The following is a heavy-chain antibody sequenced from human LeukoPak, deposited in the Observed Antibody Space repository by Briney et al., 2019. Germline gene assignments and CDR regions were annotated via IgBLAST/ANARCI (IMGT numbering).Heavy chain of an antibody. V-gene: IGHV4-4*07. D-gene: IGHD2/OR15-2a*01. CDR2: IYNSGTT. Sequence: SETLSLTCTVSGGSISNYYWTWIRQPAGKGLEWIGRIYNSGTTNYNPSLKSRVTMSVDTSKNQFSLKLSSVTAADTAVYYCARGFHLGRGAFDYWGQGTLVTVSS. CDR3: ARGFHLGRGAFDY. CDR1: GGSISNYY. J-gene: IGHJ4*02.